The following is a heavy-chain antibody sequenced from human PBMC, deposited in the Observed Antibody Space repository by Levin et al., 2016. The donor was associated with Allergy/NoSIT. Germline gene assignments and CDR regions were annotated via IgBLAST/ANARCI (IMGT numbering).Heavy chain of an antibody. Sequence: ASVKVSCKPSGYTFSGYYLHWVRQAPGQGLEWMGWINPNSGGTNYAQKFQGRVTMTRDTSISTTYMEIHSLTSDDTAVYYCARAEASAMYYFDYWGQGTPVTVSS. J-gene: IGHJ4*02. V-gene: IGHV1-2*02. CDR3: ARAEASAMYYFDY. CDR1: GYTFSGYY. CDR2: INPNSGGT.